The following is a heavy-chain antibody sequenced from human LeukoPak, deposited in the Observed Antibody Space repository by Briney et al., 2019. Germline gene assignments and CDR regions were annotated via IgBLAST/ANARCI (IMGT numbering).Heavy chain of an antibody. CDR2: INHSGST. J-gene: IGHJ4*02. CDR3: ARLVVVAVLDY. Sequence: SGTLSLTCAVYGGSFSGYYWSWIRQPPGKGLEWIGEINHSGSTNYNPSLKSRVTISVGTSKNQFSLKLSSVTAADTAVYYCARLVVVAVLDYWGQGTLVTVSS. V-gene: IGHV4-34*01. CDR1: GGSFSGYY. D-gene: IGHD2-15*01.